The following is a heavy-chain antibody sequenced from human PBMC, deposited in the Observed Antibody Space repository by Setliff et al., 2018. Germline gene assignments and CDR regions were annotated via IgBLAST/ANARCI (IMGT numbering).Heavy chain of an antibody. V-gene: IGHV4-59*08. J-gene: IGHJ5*02. Sequence: TSETLSLTCAVYDGSFSGYYWSWIRQPPEKGLEWIGYSSTSGSTAYNPSLRSRVTISLDTSKNQFSLKLSSVTAADTAVYYCARQDRTWFDPWGQGTLVTVSS. CDR2: SSTSGST. CDR3: ARQDRTWFDP. CDR1: DGSFSGYY.